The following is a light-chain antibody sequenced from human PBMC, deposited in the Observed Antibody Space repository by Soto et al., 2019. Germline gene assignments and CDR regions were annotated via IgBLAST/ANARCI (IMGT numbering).Light chain of an antibody. Sequence: QAVLTQPPSVSGAPGLRVTISCTGSSSNIGAGYDVHWYQQLPGTAHKLLIYGNSNRPSGVPDRFSGSKSGTSASLAITGLQAEDEADYYCQSYDSSLSGSVVFGGGTKLTVL. V-gene: IGLV1-40*01. CDR3: QSYDSSLSGSVV. CDR2: GNS. CDR1: SSNIGAGYD. J-gene: IGLJ2*01.